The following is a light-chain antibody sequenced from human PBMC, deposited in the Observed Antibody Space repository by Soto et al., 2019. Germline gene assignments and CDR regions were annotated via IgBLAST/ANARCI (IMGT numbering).Light chain of an antibody. CDR3: QEYNNWPPWT. V-gene: IGKV3-15*01. CDR1: QSVSSN. J-gene: IGKJ1*01. CDR2: GAS. Sequence: EIVMNQSPATLSVSPGERATLSCRASQSVSSNLAWYQQKPGQAPRLLIYGASTRATGIPARFSGSGSGTECTLTISSLQSEDFAVYYCQEYNNWPPWTLGQGTKVEIK.